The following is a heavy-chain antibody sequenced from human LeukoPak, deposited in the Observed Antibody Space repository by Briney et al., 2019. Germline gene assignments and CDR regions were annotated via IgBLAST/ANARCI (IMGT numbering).Heavy chain of an antibody. CDR2: INPNSGGT. V-gene: IGHV1-2*02. Sequence: ASVKVSCKASGYTFTGYYMHWVRQAPGQGLEWMGWINPNSGGTSYAQKFQGRVTMTRDTSISTAYMELSRLRSDDTAVYYCAVTEGIATPFDYWGQGTLVTVSS. CDR1: GYTFTGYY. J-gene: IGHJ4*02. CDR3: AVTEGIATPFDY. D-gene: IGHD6-13*01.